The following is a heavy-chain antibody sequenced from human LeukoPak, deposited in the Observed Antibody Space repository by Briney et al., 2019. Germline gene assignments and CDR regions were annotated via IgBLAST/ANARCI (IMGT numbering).Heavy chain of an antibody. V-gene: IGHV4-59*12. J-gene: IGHJ5*02. CDR3: ARRAYGDYYPPEEFWFDP. D-gene: IGHD4-17*01. CDR2: IYYSGST. CDR1: GGSISSYY. Sequence: SETLSLTCTVSGGSISSYYWSWIRQPPGKGLEWIGYIYYSGSTNYNPSLKSRVTISVDTSKNQFSLKLSSVTAADTAVYYCARRAYGDYYPPEEFWFDPWGQGTLVTVSS.